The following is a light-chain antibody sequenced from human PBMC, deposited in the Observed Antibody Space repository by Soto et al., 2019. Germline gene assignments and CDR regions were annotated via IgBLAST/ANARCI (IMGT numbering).Light chain of an antibody. CDR3: QQYNVVPPT. J-gene: IGKJ2*01. CDR1: QDISIY. CDR2: DAS. Sequence: DIQMTQSPSSMSASVGDRVTITCRASQDISIYLNWFQQKPGKAHKLLLYDASNLEKVVPSRFTGSGSGTEFTLTINSLQPDEIATYYCQQYNVVPPTFGHETRL. V-gene: IGKV1-33*01.